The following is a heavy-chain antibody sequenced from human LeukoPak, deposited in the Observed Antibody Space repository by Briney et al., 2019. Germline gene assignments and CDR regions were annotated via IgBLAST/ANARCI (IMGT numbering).Heavy chain of an antibody. D-gene: IGHD2-15*01. CDR2: IYHSGST. V-gene: IGHV4-30-2*01. Sequence: SQTLSLTCAVSGGSISSGGYSWSWIRQPPGKGLEWIGYIYHSGSTCYNPSLKSRVTISVDRSKNQFSLKLSSVTAADTAVYYCASYCSGGSCYSVDEAFDIWGQGTMVTVSS. CDR1: GGSISSGGYS. J-gene: IGHJ3*02. CDR3: ASYCSGGSCYSVDEAFDI.